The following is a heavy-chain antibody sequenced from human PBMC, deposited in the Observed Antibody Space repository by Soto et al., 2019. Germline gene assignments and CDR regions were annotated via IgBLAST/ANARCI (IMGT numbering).Heavy chain of an antibody. Sequence: EVQLVESGGGLVQPGGSLRLSCAASGFAVSSNHMTWVRQAPGKGLEWVSVIYSGGSTYYADSVKGRSTISRDNSENTLYLQMNTLRDEDTAVYYCATGVNYRPILGWGQGTLVTVSS. V-gene: IGHV3-66*01. J-gene: IGHJ4*02. CDR2: IYSGGST. CDR3: ATGVNYRPILG. D-gene: IGHD3-10*01. CDR1: GFAVSSNH.